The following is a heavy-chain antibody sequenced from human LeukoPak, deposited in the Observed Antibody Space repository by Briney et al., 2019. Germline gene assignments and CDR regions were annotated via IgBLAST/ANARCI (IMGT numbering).Heavy chain of an antibody. CDR2: IYYSGST. CDR1: GFTFSSYA. D-gene: IGHD5-24*01. CDR3: ARDTEMALYY. Sequence: GSQRLSCAVYGFTFSSYAMSWVRQPPGKGLEWIGYIYYSGSTNYNPSLKSRVAISVDTSKNQFSLKLSSVTAADTAVYYCARDTEMALYYWGQGTLVTVSS. V-gene: IGHV4-59*01. J-gene: IGHJ4*02.